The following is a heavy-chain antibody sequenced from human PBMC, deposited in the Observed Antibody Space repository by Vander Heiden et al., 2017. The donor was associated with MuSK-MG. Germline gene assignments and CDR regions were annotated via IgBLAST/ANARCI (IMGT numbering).Heavy chain of an antibody. J-gene: IGHJ4*02. V-gene: IGHV4-4*02. D-gene: IGHD4-17*01. CDR1: RGSSLSTYW. Sequence: QVQLQESGPRLVKPSGTLSPTCPVPRGSSLSTYWWSWVRQSPGGRLGWIGEISHSDATNYNPSLKGRVTISLDKSRNQFSLTLKSVTAADTAIYYCAREKEFDYDDYGFFDFWGQGTQVTVSS. CDR2: ISHSDAT. CDR3: AREKEFDYDDYGFFDF.